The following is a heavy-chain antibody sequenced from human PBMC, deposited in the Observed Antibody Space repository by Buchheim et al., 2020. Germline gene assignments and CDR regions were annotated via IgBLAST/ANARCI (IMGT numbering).Heavy chain of an antibody. CDR3: AKDVLGDPGGWYYYYGMDV. D-gene: IGHD3-10*01. CDR2: ISGSGGST. J-gene: IGHJ6*02. CDR1: GFTFSSYA. Sequence: EVQLLESGGGLVQPGGSLRLSCAASGFTFSSYAMSWVRQAPGKGLEWVSAISGSGGSTYYADSVKGRFTISRDNSKNTLDLQMNSLRAEDTAVYYCAKDVLGDPGGWYYYYGMDVWGQGTT. V-gene: IGHV3-23*01.